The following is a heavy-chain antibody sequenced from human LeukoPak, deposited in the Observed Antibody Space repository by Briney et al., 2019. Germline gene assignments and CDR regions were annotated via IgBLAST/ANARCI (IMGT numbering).Heavy chain of an antibody. J-gene: IGHJ4*02. D-gene: IGHD1-14*01. CDR3: ARRKKEANDY. CDR2: MYYSGST. V-gene: IGHV4-39*02. Sequence: SETLSLTCTVSGGSISSSGYYWGWIRQPPGKGLEWIGSMYYSGSTYYNPSLKSRVTISVDTSKNHFSLKLSSVTAADTAVYYCARRKKEANDYWGQGTLVTVSS. CDR1: GGSISSSGYY.